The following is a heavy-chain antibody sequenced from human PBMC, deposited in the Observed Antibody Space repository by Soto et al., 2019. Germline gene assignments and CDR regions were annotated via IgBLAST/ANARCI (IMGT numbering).Heavy chain of an antibody. V-gene: IGHV3-23*01. D-gene: IGHD6-6*01. CDR1: GFTFSTYA. J-gene: IGHJ4*02. Sequence: EVQLLESGGGVVQPGGSLRLSCAASGFTFSTYAMHWVRQAPGKGLEWVSVISGSGTSTYYASSVNGRFTISRDNSKNTVYLQMNNLRVDDTAVYYCARVVPLDYWGQGTLVTVSS. CDR3: ARVVPLDY. CDR2: ISGSGTST.